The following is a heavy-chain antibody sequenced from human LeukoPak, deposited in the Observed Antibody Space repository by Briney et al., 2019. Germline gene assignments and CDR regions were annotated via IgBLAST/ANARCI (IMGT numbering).Heavy chain of an antibody. D-gene: IGHD5/OR15-5a*01. J-gene: IGHJ4*02. CDR3: ARLVYVQYFDY. V-gene: IGHV4-59*08. CDR1: GGSINNYH. Sequence: SETVSLTCSVSGGSINNYHWSWVRQPPGKGLQWIGFIYHSGSTKYNPSLKSRVTMSVDTSKNQFSLKLSSVTAADTAVYYCARLVYVQYFDYWGQGTLVTVSS. CDR2: IYHSGST.